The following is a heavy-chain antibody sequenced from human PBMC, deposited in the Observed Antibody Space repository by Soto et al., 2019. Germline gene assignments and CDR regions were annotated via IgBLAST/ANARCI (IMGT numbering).Heavy chain of an antibody. CDR1: GYTFTGYY. J-gene: IGHJ6*02. CDR3: AREGRSSSPYYYYGMDV. Sequence: VSCKASGYTFTGYYMHWVRQAPGQGLEWMGWINPNSGGTNYAQKFQGWVTMTRDTSISTAYMELSRLRSDDTAVYYCAREGRSSSPYYYYGMDVWGQGXTVTVYS. D-gene: IGHD6-6*01. CDR2: INPNSGGT. V-gene: IGHV1-2*04.